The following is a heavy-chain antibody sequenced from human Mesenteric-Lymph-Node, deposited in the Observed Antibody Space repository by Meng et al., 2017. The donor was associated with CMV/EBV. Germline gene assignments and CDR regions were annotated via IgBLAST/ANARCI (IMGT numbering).Heavy chain of an antibody. CDR2: IDPSDSYT. CDR1: GYSFTSYW. J-gene: IGHJ4*02. V-gene: IGHV5-10-1*01. CDR3: ARHLPGIAVAGGEIDY. Sequence: SGYSFTSYWISWVRQMPGKGLEWMGRIDPSDSYTNYSPSFQGHVTISADKSISTAYLQWSSLKASDTAMYYCARHLPGIAVAGGEIDYWGQGTLVTVSS. D-gene: IGHD6-19*01.